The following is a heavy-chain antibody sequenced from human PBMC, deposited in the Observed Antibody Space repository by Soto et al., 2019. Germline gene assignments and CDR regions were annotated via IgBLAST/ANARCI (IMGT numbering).Heavy chain of an antibody. J-gene: IGHJ6*02. CDR3: AKWIFGVVVSSYGMDV. Sequence: GGSLRLSCAASGFTFSSYAMSWVRQAPGKGLEWVSAISGSGGSTYYADSVKGRFTISRDNSKNTPYLQMNSLRAEDTAVYYCAKWIFGVVVSSYGMDVWGQGTTVTVSS. CDR2: ISGSGGST. CDR1: GFTFSSYA. D-gene: IGHD3-3*01. V-gene: IGHV3-23*01.